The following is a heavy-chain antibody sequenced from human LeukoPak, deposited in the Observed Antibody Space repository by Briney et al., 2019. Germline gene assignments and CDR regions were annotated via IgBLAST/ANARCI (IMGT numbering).Heavy chain of an antibody. V-gene: IGHV1-2*02. CDR1: GYTFTGYY. Sequence: GASVKVSCKASGYTFTGYYMHWVRQAPGQGLEWMGWINPNSGGTSYAQKFQGRVTMTRDTSISTAYMELSRLRSDDTAVYYCARVDYYDSSGYSDYWGQGTLVTVSS. D-gene: IGHD3-22*01. CDR2: INPNSGGT. J-gene: IGHJ4*02. CDR3: ARVDYYDSSGYSDY.